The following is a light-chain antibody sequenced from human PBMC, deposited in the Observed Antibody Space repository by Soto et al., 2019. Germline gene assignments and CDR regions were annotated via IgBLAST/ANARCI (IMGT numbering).Light chain of an antibody. CDR2: GAY. J-gene: IGKJ1*01. CDR1: QSVSSN. CDR3: LQYNKWPRT. V-gene: IGKV3-15*01. Sequence: EIVMTQSPATLSLSPGERATLSCRASQSVSSNLAWYQQKPGQAPRLLIFGAYLRATGLPARFSGSGTETEFTLTISSLQSEDFAVYYCLQYNKWPRTFGQGTQVE.